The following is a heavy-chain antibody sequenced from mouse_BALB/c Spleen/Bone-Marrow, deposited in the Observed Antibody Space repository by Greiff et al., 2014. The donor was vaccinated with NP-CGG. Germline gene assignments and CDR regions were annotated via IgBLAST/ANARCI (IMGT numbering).Heavy chain of an antibody. Sequence: QVQLQQSGAELAKPGASVKMSCKASGYTFTSYWMHWVKQRPGQGLEWIGYINPSTGYTEYNQKFKDKATLIAVKSSTTAYMQLRSLTSEDSAVYYCARDDYDAIAYWGQGTLVTVSA. D-gene: IGHD2-4*01. V-gene: IGHV1-7*01. J-gene: IGHJ3*01. CDR1: GYTFTSYW. CDR3: ARDDYDAIAY. CDR2: INPSTGYT.